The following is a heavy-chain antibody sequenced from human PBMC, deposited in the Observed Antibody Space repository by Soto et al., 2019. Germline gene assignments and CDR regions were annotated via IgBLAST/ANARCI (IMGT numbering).Heavy chain of an antibody. V-gene: IGHV1-18*01. CDR2: ISAYNGNT. D-gene: IGHD5-12*01. J-gene: IGHJ6*02. Sequence: ASVKVSCKASGYTFTSYGISWVRQAPGQGLEWMGWISAYNGNTNYAQKLQGRVTMTTDTSTSTAYMELRSLRSDDTAVYYCARTSGYDGDYYYGMDVWGQGTTVTVSS. CDR3: ARTSGYDGDYYYGMDV. CDR1: GYTFTSYG.